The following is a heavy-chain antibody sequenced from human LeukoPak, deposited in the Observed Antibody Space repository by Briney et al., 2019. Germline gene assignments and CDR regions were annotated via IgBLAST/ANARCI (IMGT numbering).Heavy chain of an antibody. CDR3: ARDSGMTAADDY. CDR1: GFTFSSYS. Sequence: GGPLRLSCVASGFTFSSYSMNWVRQAPGKGLEWISYITSSSSTIYYADSVKGRFTISRDNAKNSLFLQMNSLRDEDTAVYYCARDSGMTAADDYWGQGTLVTVSS. CDR2: ITSSSSTI. J-gene: IGHJ4*02. D-gene: IGHD6-13*01. V-gene: IGHV3-48*02.